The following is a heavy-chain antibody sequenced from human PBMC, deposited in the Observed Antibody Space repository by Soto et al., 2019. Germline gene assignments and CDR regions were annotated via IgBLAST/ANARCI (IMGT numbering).Heavy chain of an antibody. J-gene: IGHJ4*02. CDR2: VNPDTGVA. CDR1: GYTFTDYF. Sequence: ASVKVSCKASGYTFTDYFVHWVRLAPGQGLEWMGWVNPDTGVATFPQKFQGRVTVTRDASINTDYMELTHLTSEDTGIYYCARDPIRGGVPYFFDSWGRGTQVTVSS. V-gene: IGHV1-2*02. D-gene: IGHD3-16*01. CDR3: ARDPIRGGVPYFFDS.